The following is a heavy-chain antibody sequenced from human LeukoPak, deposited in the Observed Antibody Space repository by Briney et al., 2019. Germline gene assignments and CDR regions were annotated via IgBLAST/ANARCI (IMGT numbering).Heavy chain of an antibody. CDR2: IYYSGST. V-gene: IGHV4-59*01. Sequence: SETLSLTCTVSGGSISSYYWSWVRQPPGKGLEWIGYIYYSGSTNYNPSLKSRVTISVDTSRNQFSLKLTSVTAADTAVYYCARTMEGYCSGGSCYQYSYYMDVWGKGTTVTVSS. CDR1: GGSISSYY. CDR3: ARTMEGYCSGGSCYQYSYYMDV. J-gene: IGHJ6*03. D-gene: IGHD2-15*01.